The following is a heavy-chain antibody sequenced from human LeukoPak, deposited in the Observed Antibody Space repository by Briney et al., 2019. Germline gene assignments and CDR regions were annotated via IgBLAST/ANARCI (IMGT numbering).Heavy chain of an antibody. V-gene: IGHV4-31*03. CDR2: IYYSGST. CDR3: ARGLPATGYCSGGSCYGLYFDY. CDR1: GGSISSGGYY. D-gene: IGHD2-15*01. J-gene: IGHJ4*02. Sequence: SETLSLTCTVSGGSISSGGYYWSWIRQHPGKGLEWIWYIYYSGSTYYNPSLKSRVTISVDTSKNQFSLKLSSVTAADTAVYYCARGLPATGYCSGGSCYGLYFDYWGQGTLVTVSS.